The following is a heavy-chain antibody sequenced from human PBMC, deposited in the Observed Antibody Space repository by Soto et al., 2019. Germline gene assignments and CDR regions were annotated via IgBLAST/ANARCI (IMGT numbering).Heavy chain of an antibody. CDR3: TYGDSPGPIDS. D-gene: IGHD2-21*02. CDR1: VGSLRIYY. J-gene: IGHJ4*02. V-gene: IGHV4-59*01. Sequence: SETLALTCTFSVGSLRIYYWGWIRQPPGKGLEWIGYVRNSERTDYNPSLKSRVTISVDTSENQFSLKLTSVTATDTAAYYCTYGDSPGPIDSWGQGTLVTVS. CDR2: VRNSERT.